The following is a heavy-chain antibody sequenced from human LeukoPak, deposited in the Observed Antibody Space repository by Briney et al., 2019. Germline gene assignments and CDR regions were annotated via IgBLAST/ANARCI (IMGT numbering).Heavy chain of an antibody. J-gene: IGHJ4*02. D-gene: IGHD6-13*01. V-gene: IGHV1-8*03. Sequence: GASVKVSCKASGYTFTSYDINWVRQATGQGLEWMGWMNPNSGNTGYAQKFQGRVTITRNTSISTAYMELSSPRSEDTAVYYCARRRIAAAALDYWGQGTLVTVSS. CDR1: GYTFTSYD. CDR3: ARRRIAAAALDY. CDR2: MNPNSGNT.